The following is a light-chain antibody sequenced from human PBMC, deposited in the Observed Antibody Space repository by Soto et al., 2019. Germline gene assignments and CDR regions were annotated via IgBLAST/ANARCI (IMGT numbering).Light chain of an antibody. Sequence: DIHMTQSPSSVSASLGDRVTITXRASQGISSWLAWYQQKPGKVPKLLIYDASSLESGVPSRFSGSGSGTEFTLTISSLQPDDFATYYCQHYNSYSEAFGQGTKVDIK. J-gene: IGKJ1*01. V-gene: IGKV1-5*01. CDR2: DAS. CDR1: QGISSW. CDR3: QHYNSYSEA.